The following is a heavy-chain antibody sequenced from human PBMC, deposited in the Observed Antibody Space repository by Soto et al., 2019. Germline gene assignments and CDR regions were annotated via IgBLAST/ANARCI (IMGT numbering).Heavy chain of an antibody. D-gene: IGHD6-6*01. CDR3: AKGPLRSSSPSYFDY. CDR2: ISYDGSNK. Sequence: LRLSCAASGFTFSSYGMHWVRQAPGKGLEWVAIISYDGSNKDYADSVKGRFTISRDNSKNTLYLQMNSLRAEDTAVYYCAKGPLRSSSPSYFDYWGQGTLVTVSS. J-gene: IGHJ4*02. V-gene: IGHV3-30*18. CDR1: GFTFSSYG.